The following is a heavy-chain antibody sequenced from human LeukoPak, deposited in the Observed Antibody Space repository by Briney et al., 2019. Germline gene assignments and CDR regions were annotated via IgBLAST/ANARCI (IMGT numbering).Heavy chain of an antibody. CDR1: GFTVRDNH. Sequence: GGSLRLSCAVSGFTVRDNHMNWVRQAPGRGLEWVSVIFTAGDTAYADSVKGRFTISRDSSKNTLFLQLNSLTPEDTAVYYCLRQGLGGAGRWGQGTLVTVSS. CDR3: LRQGLGGAGR. V-gene: IGHV3-66*02. D-gene: IGHD6-19*01. J-gene: IGHJ4*02. CDR2: IFTAGDT.